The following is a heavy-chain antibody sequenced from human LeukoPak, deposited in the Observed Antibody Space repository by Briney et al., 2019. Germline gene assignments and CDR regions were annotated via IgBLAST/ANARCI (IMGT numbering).Heavy chain of an antibody. Sequence: PGGSLRLSCAASGFTFSSYAMSWVRQAPGKGLEWVSAISGSGGSTYYADSVKGRFTISRDNSKNTLYLQMNSLRAEDTAVYYCAKDILLPTMTGGFDYWGQGTLVTVSS. J-gene: IGHJ4*02. CDR2: ISGSGGST. V-gene: IGHV3-23*01. D-gene: IGHD3-22*01. CDR1: GFTFSSYA. CDR3: AKDILLPTMTGGFDY.